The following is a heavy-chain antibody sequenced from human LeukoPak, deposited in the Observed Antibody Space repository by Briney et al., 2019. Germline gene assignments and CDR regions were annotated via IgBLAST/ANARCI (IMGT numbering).Heavy chain of an antibody. CDR3: ARDAADCSSTSCSYYYFDY. D-gene: IGHD2-2*01. CDR1: GFTFTSYA. V-gene: IGHV3-30-3*01. J-gene: IGHJ4*02. Sequence: GSLRLSCAASGFTFTSYALHWVRQAPGKGLEWVAVISYDGSNKYYADSVKGRFTISRDNSKNTVSLQMNSLRAEDTAVYYCARDAADCSSTSCSYYYFDYWGQGTLVTVSS. CDR2: ISYDGSNK.